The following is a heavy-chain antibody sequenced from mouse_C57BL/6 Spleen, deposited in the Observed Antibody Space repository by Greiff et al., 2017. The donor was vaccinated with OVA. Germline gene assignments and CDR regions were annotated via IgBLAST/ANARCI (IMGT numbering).Heavy chain of an antibody. V-gene: IGHV5-17*01. CDR3: ARRYSNYFYWYFDV. J-gene: IGHJ1*03. CDR2: ISSGSSTI. CDR1: GFTFSDYG. D-gene: IGHD2-5*01. Sequence: EVMLVESGGGLVKPGGSLKLSCAASGFTFSDYGMHWVRQAPEKGLEWVAYISSGSSTIYYADTVKGRFTISRDNAKNTLFLQMTSLRSEDTAMYYWARRYSNYFYWYFDVWAQGPRSPSPQ.